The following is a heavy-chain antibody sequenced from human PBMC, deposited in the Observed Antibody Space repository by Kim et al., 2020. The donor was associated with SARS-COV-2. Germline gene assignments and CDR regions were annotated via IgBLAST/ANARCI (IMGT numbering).Heavy chain of an antibody. J-gene: IGHJ4*02. CDR3: ARDEIVAASDPSFDY. V-gene: IGHV6-1*01. CDR1: GDSVSSDRTS. CDR2: TYYRSRYYY. Sequence: SQTLSLTCAISGDSVSSDRTSWSWIRQSPSRGFEWLGRTYYRSRYYYDYATSVKGRITITADTPNNQFSLHLTSVTPEDTALYYCARDEIVAASDPSFDYWGQGTRVTVSS. D-gene: IGHD5-12*01.